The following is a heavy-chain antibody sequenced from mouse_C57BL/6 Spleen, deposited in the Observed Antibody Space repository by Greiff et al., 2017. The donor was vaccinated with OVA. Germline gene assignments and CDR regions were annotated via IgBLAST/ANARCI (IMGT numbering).Heavy chain of an antibody. CDR1: GFIIKDYY. CDR2: IDPEDGET. V-gene: IGHV14-2*01. CDR3: ARDYGSSYDAMDD. D-gene: IGHD1-1*01. J-gene: IGHJ4*01. Sequence: EVQLQQSGAELVKPGASVKLSCTASGFIIKDYYMHWVKQRTEQGLEWIGMIDPEDGETNYAPKFQGKATITADTSSNTAYLQLSSLTSEDTAVYYCARDYGSSYDAMDDWGQGTSVTVSS.